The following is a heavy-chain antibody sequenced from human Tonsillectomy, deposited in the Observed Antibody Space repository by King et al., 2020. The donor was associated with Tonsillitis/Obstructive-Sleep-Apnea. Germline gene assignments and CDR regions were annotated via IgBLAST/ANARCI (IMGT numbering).Heavy chain of an antibody. Sequence: EVQLVESGGGVVRPGGSLRLSCAASGFTFDDYGMSWVRQAPGKGLEWVSGINWNGGSTGYADSVKGRFTISRANAKNSLYLQMNSLRAEDTALYYCARRLQGSHYYYYYYMDVWGKGTTVTVSS. CDR3: ARRLQGSHYYYYYYMDV. J-gene: IGHJ6*03. CDR1: GFTFDDYG. CDR2: INWNGGST. V-gene: IGHV3-20*04. D-gene: IGHD4-11*01.